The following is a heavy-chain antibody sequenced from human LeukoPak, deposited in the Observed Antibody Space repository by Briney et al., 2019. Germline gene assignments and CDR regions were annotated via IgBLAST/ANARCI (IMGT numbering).Heavy chain of an antibody. V-gene: IGHV1-69*04. CDR3: ATRRYDFWSGYSRDTDY. D-gene: IGHD3-3*01. J-gene: IGHJ4*02. CDR1: GGTFSSYA. CDR2: IIPILGIA. Sequence: GASVKVSCKASGGTFSSYAISWVRQAPGQGLEWMGRIIPILGIANYAQKFQGRVTITADRSTSTAYMELSSLRSEDTAVYYCATRRYDFWSGYSRDTDYWGQGTLVTVSS.